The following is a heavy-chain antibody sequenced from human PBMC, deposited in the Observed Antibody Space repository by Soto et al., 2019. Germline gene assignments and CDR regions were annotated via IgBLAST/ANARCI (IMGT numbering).Heavy chain of an antibody. J-gene: IGHJ4*02. V-gene: IGHV1-69*01. D-gene: IGHD5-12*01. CDR3: ARAQHSIRYSGYVRFDY. Sequence: QVQLVQSGAEVTKPGSSVQVSCKASGGTFSSYAISWVRQAPGQGLEWMGGIIPIFGTANYAQKFQGRVTITADESTSTAYMELSSLRSEDTAVYYCARAQHSIRYSGYVRFDYWGQGTLVTVSS. CDR1: GGTFSSYA. CDR2: IIPIFGTA.